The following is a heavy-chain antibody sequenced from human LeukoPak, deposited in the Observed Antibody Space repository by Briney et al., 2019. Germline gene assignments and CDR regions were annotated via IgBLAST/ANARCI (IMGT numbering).Heavy chain of an antibody. CDR3: ARDKGTYCGGDCPPGVFDP. Sequence: PSETLSLTCTVSGDSISSGDHYWTWIRQPPGKGLEWIGYIYYSGSTSYNPSLKSRVTISVDRSKNQFSLKLSSVTAADTAVYYCARDKGTYCGGDCPPGVFDPWGQGTLVTVSS. V-gene: IGHV4-30-4*08. CDR2: IYYSGST. J-gene: IGHJ5*02. D-gene: IGHD2-21*02. CDR1: GDSISSGDHY.